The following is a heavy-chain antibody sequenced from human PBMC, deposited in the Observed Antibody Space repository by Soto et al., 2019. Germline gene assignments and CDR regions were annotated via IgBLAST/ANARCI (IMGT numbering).Heavy chain of an antibody. Sequence: GSLRLSCAASGFTFSSYALSWVRQAPGKGLEYVSAISSNGGSTYYSNPVKGRFTISRDNSKNTLYLQMGSLRAEDMAVYYCAREKHSGCYSGAFDIWGQGTMVTVSS. J-gene: IGHJ3*02. CDR3: AREKHSGCYSGAFDI. CDR2: ISSNGGST. CDR1: GFTFSSYA. V-gene: IGHV3-64*01. D-gene: IGHD6-19*01.